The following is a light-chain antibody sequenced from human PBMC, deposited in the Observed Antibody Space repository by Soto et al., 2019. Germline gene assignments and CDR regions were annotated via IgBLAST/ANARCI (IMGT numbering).Light chain of an antibody. CDR2: EVS. J-gene: IGLJ2*01. CDR3: SSYASYAGSGTFVV. V-gene: IGLV2-23*02. CDR1: SSDVGSYNL. Sequence: QSVLTQPASVSGSPGQSIAISCTGSSSDVGSYNLISWYQQHPGRAPKSIIYEVSKRPSGVSDRFSGSKSGNTASLTISGLQPEDEADYYCSSYASYAGSGTFVVFGGGTKLTVL.